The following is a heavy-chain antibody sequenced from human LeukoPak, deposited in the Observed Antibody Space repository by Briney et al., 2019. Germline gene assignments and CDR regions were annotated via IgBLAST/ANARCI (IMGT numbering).Heavy chain of an antibody. Sequence: SETLSLTCAVYGGSFSGYYWSWIRQPPGKGLEWIGEINHSGSTNYNPSLKSRVTISVDTSKNQFSLKLSSVTAADTAVYYCARGSGSRNFDYWGQGTLVTVSS. CDR2: INHSGST. D-gene: IGHD1-26*01. CDR3: ARGSGSRNFDY. V-gene: IGHV4-34*01. CDR1: GGSFSGYY. J-gene: IGHJ4*02.